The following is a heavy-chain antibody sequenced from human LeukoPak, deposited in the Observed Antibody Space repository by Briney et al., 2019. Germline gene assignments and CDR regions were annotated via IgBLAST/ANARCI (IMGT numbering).Heavy chain of an antibody. J-gene: IGHJ6*03. Sequence: ASVKVSCKASGYTFTSYAMNWVRQAPGQGLEWMGWINTNTGNPTYAQGFTGRFVFSLDISVSTAYLQISSLKAEDTAVYYCARELSSSWYYYYYYMDVWGKGTTVTVSS. V-gene: IGHV7-4-1*02. CDR3: ARELSSSWYYYYYYMDV. CDR1: GYTFTSYA. D-gene: IGHD6-13*01. CDR2: INTNTGNP.